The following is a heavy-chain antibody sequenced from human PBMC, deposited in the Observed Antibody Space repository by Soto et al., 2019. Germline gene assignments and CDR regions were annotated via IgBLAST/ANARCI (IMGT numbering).Heavy chain of an antibody. D-gene: IGHD5-12*01. CDR1: GFTFRSYA. J-gene: IGHJ4*02. V-gene: IGHV3-23*01. CDR2: ISGSGGST. Sequence: EVQLLESGGGLVQPGGSLRLSCAASGFTFRSYAMSWVRQAQGKVLEWVSAISGSGGSTYYSDSVKGRFTISRDNSKNTLYLEMNSLRAEDTAVYDCAKGSGYDYDGDYWGQGTLVTVSS. CDR3: AKGSGYDYDGDY.